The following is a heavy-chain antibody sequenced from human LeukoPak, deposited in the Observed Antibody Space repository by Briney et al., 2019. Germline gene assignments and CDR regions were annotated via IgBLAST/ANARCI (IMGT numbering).Heavy chain of an antibody. CDR3: ARLQLRVAFDY. J-gene: IGHJ4*02. CDR1: LLTVSSNY. Sequence: GGSLRLSCAASLLTVSSNYMSWVRQAPGKGLEWVSIIYEGGSTFYADSVKGRFTISRDNSKNTLFLQMNSRRDEATAIYYCARLQLRVAFDYWGQGTLVTVSS. V-gene: IGHV3-53*01. D-gene: IGHD3-3*01. CDR2: IYEGGST.